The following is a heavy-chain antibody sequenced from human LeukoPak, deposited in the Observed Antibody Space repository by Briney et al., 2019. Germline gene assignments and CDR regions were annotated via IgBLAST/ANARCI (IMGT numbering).Heavy chain of an antibody. CDR3: ASGRNFGEFEV. V-gene: IGHV4-34*01. CDR2: INHGGSS. J-gene: IGHJ4*02. D-gene: IGHD3-10*01. CDR1: GGSFSGYY. Sequence: SETLSLTCAVYGGSFSGYYWTWIRQPPGKGLEWIGEINHGGSSNYNPSFEGRVTISPDTSKNQFSLGLRSVTAADTAVYYCASGRNFGEFEVWGQGTLVTVSS.